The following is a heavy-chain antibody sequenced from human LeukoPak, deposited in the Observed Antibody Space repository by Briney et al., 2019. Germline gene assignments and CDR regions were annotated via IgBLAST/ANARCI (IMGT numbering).Heavy chain of an antibody. V-gene: IGHV2-26*01. J-gene: IGHJ6*03. Sequence: SGPVLVKPTETLTLTCTVSGFSLSNARMGVSWIRQPPGKALEWLAHIFSNDEKSYSTSLKSRLTISKDTSKSQVVLTMTNMDPVDTATYYCAWTLVPYYYDSSGYYSTSGYYMDVWGKGTTVTISS. D-gene: IGHD3-22*01. CDR2: IFSNDEK. CDR3: AWTLVPYYYDSSGYYSTSGYYMDV. CDR1: GFSLSNARMG.